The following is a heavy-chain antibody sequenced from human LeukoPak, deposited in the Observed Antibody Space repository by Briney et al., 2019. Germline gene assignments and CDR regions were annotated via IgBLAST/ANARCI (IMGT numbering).Heavy chain of an antibody. CDR2: IIPIFSTA. V-gene: IGHV1-69*13. CDR1: GGTFSSYA. CDR3: ARGATYKNWFDP. D-gene: IGHD1-1*01. J-gene: IGHJ5*02. Sequence: GASVKVSCKASGGTFSSYAISWVRQAPGQGLEWMGGIIPIFSTANYAQKFQGRVTITADESTSTAYMELSSLRSEDTAVYYCARGATYKNWFDPWGQGTLVTVSS.